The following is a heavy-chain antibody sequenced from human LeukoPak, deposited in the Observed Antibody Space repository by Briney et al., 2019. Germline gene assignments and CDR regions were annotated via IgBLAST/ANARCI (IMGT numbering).Heavy chain of an antibody. CDR3: ARGEHYTDV. V-gene: IGHV1-8*03. CDR2: MNPNSGNT. Sequence: ASVKVSCKASGYTFTSYAMHWVRQAPGQRLEWMGWMNPNSGNTGYAQKFQGRVTITRNTSISTAYMELSGLRSEDTAVYYCARGEHYTDVWGKGTTVTVSS. J-gene: IGHJ6*03. CDR1: GYTFTSYA.